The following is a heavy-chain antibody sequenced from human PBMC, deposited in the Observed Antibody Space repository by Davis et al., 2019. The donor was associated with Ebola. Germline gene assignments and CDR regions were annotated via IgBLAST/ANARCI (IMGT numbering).Heavy chain of an antibody. V-gene: IGHV1-2*04. CDR1: GYTFTGYY. D-gene: IGHD2-2*01. CDR3: ARDQRGYCSSTSCYGEDYFYGMDV. J-gene: IGHJ6*02. Sequence: AASVKVSCKASGYTFTGYYMHWVLQAPGQGLEWMGWINPNSGGTNYAQKFQGWVTMTRDTSISTAYMELSRLRSDDTAVYYCARDQRGYCSSTSCYGEDYFYGMDVWGQGTTVTVSS. CDR2: INPNSGGT.